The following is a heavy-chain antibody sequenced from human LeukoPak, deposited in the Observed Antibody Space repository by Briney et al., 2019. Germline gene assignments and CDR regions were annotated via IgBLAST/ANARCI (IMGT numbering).Heavy chain of an antibody. CDR3: AKDSSQGGDYFDS. CDR2: INGSGVIT. CDR1: AFTFSKYA. J-gene: IGHJ4*02. Sequence: GGSLRLSCAASAFTFSKYAMNWVRQAPGKGLEWVSGINGSGVITFYADSVKGRFNISRDNSKNTLYLQINSLRAEDTAIYYCAKDSSQGGDYFDSWGQGTLVTVSS. D-gene: IGHD3-16*01. V-gene: IGHV3-23*01.